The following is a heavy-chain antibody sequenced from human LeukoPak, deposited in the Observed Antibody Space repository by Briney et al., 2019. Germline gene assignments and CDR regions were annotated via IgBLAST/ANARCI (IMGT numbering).Heavy chain of an antibody. V-gene: IGHV4-39*01. CDR3: ARRGYCSSTSCPNYFDY. CDR1: GGSISSYY. Sequence: SETLSLTCTVSGGSISSYYWGWIRQPPGKGLEWIGSIYYSGSTYYNPSLKSRVTISVDTSKNQFSLKLSSVTAADTAVYYCARRGYCSSTSCPNYFDYWGQGTLVTVSS. CDR2: IYYSGST. D-gene: IGHD2-2*01. J-gene: IGHJ4*02.